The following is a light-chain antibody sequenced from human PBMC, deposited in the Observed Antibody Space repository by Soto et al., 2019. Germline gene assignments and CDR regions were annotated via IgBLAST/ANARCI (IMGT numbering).Light chain of an antibody. Sequence: QSALTQPASVSGSPGQSITISCTGNSSDVGSYNLVSWYQQHPGKAPKLMIYEGSKRPSGVSNRFSGSKSGNTASLTISGLQAEDEADYYCCSYAGSSTLWVFGGGTKVTVL. CDR2: EGS. CDR3: CSYAGSSTLWV. J-gene: IGLJ3*02. CDR1: SSDVGSYNL. V-gene: IGLV2-23*01.